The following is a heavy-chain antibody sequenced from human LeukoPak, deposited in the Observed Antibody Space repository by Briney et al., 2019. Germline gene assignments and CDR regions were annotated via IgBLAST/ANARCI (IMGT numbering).Heavy chain of an antibody. CDR1: GYTFTSYY. CDR3: ARDGPDYGDYAFDY. V-gene: IGHV1-46*01. CDR2: INPSDDST. J-gene: IGHJ4*02. Sequence: ASVKVSCKASGYTFTSYYMHWVRQAPGQGLEWMGIINPSDDSTIYAQKFQGRVTMTRDTSTSTVYMELSSLRSEDTAVYYCARDGPDYGDYAFDYWGQGTLVTVSS. D-gene: IGHD4-17*01.